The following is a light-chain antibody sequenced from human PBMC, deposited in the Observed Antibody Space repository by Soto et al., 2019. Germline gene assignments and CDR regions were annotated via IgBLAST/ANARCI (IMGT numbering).Light chain of an antibody. CDR3: QQYWT. CDR1: QSISSW. Sequence: DIQMTQSPSTLSASVGDRVTITCRASQSISSWLAWYQQKPGKAPKLLIYDASSLESGVPSRFSGSGSGTEFTLTISSLQPHDFATYYCQQYWTFGQGTKVEIK. V-gene: IGKV1-5*01. J-gene: IGKJ1*01. CDR2: DAS.